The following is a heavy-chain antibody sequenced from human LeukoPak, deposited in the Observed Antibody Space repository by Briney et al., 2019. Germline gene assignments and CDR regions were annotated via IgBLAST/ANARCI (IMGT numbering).Heavy chain of an antibody. CDR2: ISDNSVRT. CDR1: GFTFDDYG. D-gene: IGHD2-15*01. J-gene: IGHJ4*02. V-gene: IGHV3-23*01. CDR3: ARGISFTGPGDC. Sequence: GGSLRLSCAASGFTFDDYGMSWVRQAPGKGLEWVSKISDNSVRTYYGDSVKGRFTISRDNSKDTVYLHMNSLRAEDTALYYCARGISFTGPGDCWGQGTLVIVSS.